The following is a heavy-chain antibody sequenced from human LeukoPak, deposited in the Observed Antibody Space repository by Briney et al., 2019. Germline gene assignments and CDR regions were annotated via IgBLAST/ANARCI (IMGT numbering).Heavy chain of an antibody. CDR1: GFTFSSYA. D-gene: IGHD3-10*01. CDR3: VRNMVRGVVYFDS. J-gene: IGHJ4*02. V-gene: IGHV3-23*01. CDR2: ISGSGGST. Sequence: QAGGSLRLSCAASGFTFSSYAMSWVRQAPGKGLEWVSAISGSGGSTYYADSVKGRFTISRDNAKNTLYLQMNSLRVEDTAVYYCVRNMVRGVVYFDSWGQGALVTVSS.